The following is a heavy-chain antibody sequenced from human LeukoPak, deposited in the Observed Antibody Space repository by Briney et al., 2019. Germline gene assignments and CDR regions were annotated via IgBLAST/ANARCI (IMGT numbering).Heavy chain of an antibody. Sequence: SETLSLTCAVCGGSFSGYYWSWIRQPPGKGLEWIGEINHSGSTNYNPSLKSRVTISVDTSKNQFSLKLSSVTAADTAVYYCARAYSSSFGVFDYWGQGTLVTVSS. J-gene: IGHJ4*02. CDR1: GGSFSGYY. V-gene: IGHV4-34*01. CDR2: INHSGST. CDR3: ARAYSSSFGVFDY. D-gene: IGHD6-13*01.